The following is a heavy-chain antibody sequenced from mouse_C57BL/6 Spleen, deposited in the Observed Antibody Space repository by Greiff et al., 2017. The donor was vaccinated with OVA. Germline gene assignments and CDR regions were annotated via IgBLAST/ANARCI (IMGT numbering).Heavy chain of an antibody. CDR1: GYSITSGYD. V-gene: IGHV3-1*01. D-gene: IGHD2-2*01. CDR3: AREGVKDYFDY. CDR2: ISYSGST. J-gene: IGHJ2*01. Sequence: EVQLQESGPGMVKPSQSLSLTCTVTGYSITSGYDWHWIRHFPGNKLEWMGYISYSGSTNYNPSLKSRISITHDTSKNHFFLKLNSVTTEDTATYYCAREGVKDYFDYWGQGTTLTVSS.